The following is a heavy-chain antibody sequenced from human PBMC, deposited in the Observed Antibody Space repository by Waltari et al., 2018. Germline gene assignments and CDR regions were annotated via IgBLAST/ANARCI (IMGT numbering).Heavy chain of an antibody. V-gene: IGHV4-4*07. D-gene: IGHD6-19*01. CDR2: IYPSGST. Sequence: QVQLQESGPGLVKPSETLSPTCTVSGGSIRSYYWSWNRQPARKGLEWIGRIYPSGSTNYNPSLKSRVTMSVDTSKNQFSLKLSSVTAADTAVYYCARSGTVAGTHFDYWGQGTLVTVSS. J-gene: IGHJ4*02. CDR1: GGSIRSYY. CDR3: ARSGTVAGTHFDY.